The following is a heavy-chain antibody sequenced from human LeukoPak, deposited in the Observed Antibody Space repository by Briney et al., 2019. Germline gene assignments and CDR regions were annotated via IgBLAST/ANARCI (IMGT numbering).Heavy chain of an antibody. CDR3: ARDFTPYCSSTSCSWFDP. Sequence: ASVKVSCKASGNTFTNYYVHWVRQAPGQGLEWVGWISAYSGNTIYAQKLQGRVTMTTDTSTSTAYMELRSLISDDTAVYYCARDFTPYCSSTSCSWFDPWGQGTLVTVSS. D-gene: IGHD2-2*01. V-gene: IGHV1-18*04. J-gene: IGHJ5*02. CDR1: GNTFTNYY. CDR2: ISAYSGNT.